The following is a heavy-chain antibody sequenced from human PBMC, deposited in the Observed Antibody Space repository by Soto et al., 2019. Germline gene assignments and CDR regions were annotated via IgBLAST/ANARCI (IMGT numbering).Heavy chain of an antibody. Sequence: SVKVSCKASGGTFSSFGISWVRQAPGQGLEWMGGIIPVFGRPNHAQRFRGRLTITADESTNTSYMELIDLTSEDTAVYYCAGEASGYDFWGQGTQVTVSS. CDR1: GGTFSSFG. D-gene: IGHD5-12*01. CDR2: IIPVFGRP. CDR3: AGEASGYDF. V-gene: IGHV1-69*13. J-gene: IGHJ1*01.